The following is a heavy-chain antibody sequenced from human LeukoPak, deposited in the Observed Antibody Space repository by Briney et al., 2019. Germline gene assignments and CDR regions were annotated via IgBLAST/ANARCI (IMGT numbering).Heavy chain of an antibody. D-gene: IGHD2-21*01. CDR3: ARRDCGGPRAADY. Sequence: PSETLSLTCTVSGGSVSSDSYYWSWIRQPPGKGLEWIGYVYYTGTTNYNPSLKSRVTMSVDTSKNQLSLKLNSVTAADTAVYYCARRDCGGPRAADYWGQGTLVTVSS. CDR1: GGSVSSDSYY. V-gene: IGHV4-61*01. J-gene: IGHJ4*02. CDR2: VYYTGTT.